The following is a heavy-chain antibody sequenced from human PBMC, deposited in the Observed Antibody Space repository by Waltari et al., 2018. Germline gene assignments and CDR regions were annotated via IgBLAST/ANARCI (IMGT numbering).Heavy chain of an antibody. CDR2: ITVGDDA. D-gene: IGHD1-20*01. Sequence: VQLLEPGGDLVQPRGSLRLSFASSRITSRHFPLNCVRLAPGTGLEWVAAITVGDDAHYADSVRGRFTIARDSSKDTVHLQMNGLRVEDTAIYYCATPFYNWDDPLHSWGQGTPVTVSS. CDR1: RITSRHFP. J-gene: IGHJ4*02. V-gene: IGHV3-23*01. CDR3: ATPFYNWDDPLHS.